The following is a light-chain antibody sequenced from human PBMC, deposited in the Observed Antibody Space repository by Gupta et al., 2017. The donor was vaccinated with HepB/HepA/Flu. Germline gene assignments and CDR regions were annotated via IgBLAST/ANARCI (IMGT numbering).Light chain of an antibody. Sequence: QSALTQPPSVSWPPGQSVTIPSTGTSSAIGNSKRVYWYQRPPGTAPKLIIYEVTNRPSGVPDRFSGSKSDNTASLTISRLQPEDEADYFCSSSTTTNTYVLFGGGTKLTVL. J-gene: IGLJ2*01. V-gene: IGLV2-18*02. CDR2: EVT. CDR3: SSSTTTNTYVL. CDR1: SSAIGNSKR.